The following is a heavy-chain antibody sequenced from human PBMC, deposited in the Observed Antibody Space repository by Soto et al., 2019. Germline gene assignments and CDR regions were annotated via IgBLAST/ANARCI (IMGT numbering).Heavy chain of an antibody. D-gene: IGHD3-22*01. CDR3: ARGVYYDSSGYYGSAFDI. Sequence: QVQLGESGGGVVQPGRSLRLSCAASGFRFSGYTMHWVRQAPVKGLEWVALIAYDGSKKYYADSVKGRLTISRDNSKNTLYLQMNSLRPDDTALYYCARGVYYDSSGYYGSAFDIWGQGSMVTVSS. CDR1: GFRFSGYT. V-gene: IGHV3-30-3*01. CDR2: IAYDGSKK. J-gene: IGHJ3*02.